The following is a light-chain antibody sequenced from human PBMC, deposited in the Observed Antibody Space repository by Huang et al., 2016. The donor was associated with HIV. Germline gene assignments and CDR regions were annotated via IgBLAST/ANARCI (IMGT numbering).Light chain of an antibody. V-gene: IGKV3-15*01. Sequence: EIVMTQSPATLSVSPGERATLSCRASQSVSSNLAWYQQKPGQAPRLLIYCASTRATGIPARFSGSGSGTEFTLTISSLQSEDFAVYYCQQYNNWPPLLTFGGGTKVEIK. J-gene: IGKJ4*01. CDR3: QQYNNWPPLLT. CDR1: QSVSSN. CDR2: CAS.